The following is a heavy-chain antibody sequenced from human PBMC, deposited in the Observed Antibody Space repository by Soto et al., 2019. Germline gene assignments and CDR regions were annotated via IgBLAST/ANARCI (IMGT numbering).Heavy chain of an antibody. CDR3: ARGGSIVSRGFDF. CDR2: VNGDGSST. CDR1: GFTFSSYW. V-gene: IGHV3-74*01. Sequence: GGSLRLSCAASGFTFSSYWMHWVRQAPGKGLVWVSRVNGDGSSTNYADSVKGRFTISRDNAKNTLYLQMNSLRAEDTAVYYCARGGSIVSRGFDFWGQGTMVTVYS. D-gene: IGHD6-6*01. J-gene: IGHJ4*02.